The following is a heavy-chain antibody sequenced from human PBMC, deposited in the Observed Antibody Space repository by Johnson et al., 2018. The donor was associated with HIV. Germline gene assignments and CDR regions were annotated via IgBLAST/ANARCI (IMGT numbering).Heavy chain of an antibody. D-gene: IGHD4-17*01. CDR1: GFTFSDYY. V-gene: IGHV3-11*04. J-gene: IGHJ3*02. CDR2: ISSSGDII. Sequence: QVQLVESGGGLVKPEGSLRLSCAASGFTFSDYYMTWIRQAPGKGLEWLSFISSSGDIIRYADSVKGRFTISRDNAKNSLILQMNSLRDEDTAVYYCARRTVTALFDIWGQGTLVTVSS. CDR3: ARRTVTALFDI.